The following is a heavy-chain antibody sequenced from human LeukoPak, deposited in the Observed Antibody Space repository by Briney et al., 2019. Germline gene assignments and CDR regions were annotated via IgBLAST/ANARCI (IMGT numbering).Heavy chain of an antibody. J-gene: IGHJ4*02. CDR1: GFTFSSYS. D-gene: IGHD5-24*01. CDR2: ISSSSSYI. V-gene: IGHV3-21*01. Sequence: GGSLRLSCAASGFTFSSYSMNWVRQAPGKGLEWVSSISSSSSYIYYADSVKGRFTISRDNAKNSLYLQMNSLRAEDTAVYYCARAEGRDGYKTPPFDYWGQGTLVTVSS. CDR3: ARAEGRDGYKTPPFDY.